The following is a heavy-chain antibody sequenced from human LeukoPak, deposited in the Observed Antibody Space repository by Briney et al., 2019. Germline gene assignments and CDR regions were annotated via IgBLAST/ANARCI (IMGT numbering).Heavy chain of an antibody. Sequence: ASVKVSCKASGYTFTSYYMHWVRQAPGQGLEWMGIISPSGGSTSYAQKFQGRVTMTRDTSTSTVYMELSSLRSEDTAVYYCARDPPDYIAFDIWGQGTMVTVSS. CDR3: ARDPPDYIAFDI. CDR2: ISPSGGST. J-gene: IGHJ3*02. D-gene: IGHD3-16*01. CDR1: GYTFTSYY. V-gene: IGHV1-46*01.